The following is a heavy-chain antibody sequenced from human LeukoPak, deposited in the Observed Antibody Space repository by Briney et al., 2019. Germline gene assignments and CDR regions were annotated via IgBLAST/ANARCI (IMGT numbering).Heavy chain of an antibody. CDR1: VYTFTSYY. Sequence: ASLKVSCKASVYTFTSYYMHSVRQAPGPGLEWMGIINPSGGSTRYAQKFQGRVTMTRDTSTSTVYMELSSLRSEDTAVYYCARGPYVSVSQRPFDIWGRGTMVSVSS. CDR3: ARGPYVSVSQRPFDI. D-gene: IGHD3-10*01. J-gene: IGHJ3*02. CDR2: INPSGGST. V-gene: IGHV1-46*01.